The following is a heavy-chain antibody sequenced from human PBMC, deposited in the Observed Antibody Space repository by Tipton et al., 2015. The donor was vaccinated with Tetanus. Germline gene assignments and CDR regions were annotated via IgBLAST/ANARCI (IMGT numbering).Heavy chain of an antibody. CDR1: GASFSSGDYY. V-gene: IGHV4-30-4*01. CDR2: IYQTGTT. J-gene: IGHJ4*02. Sequence: TLSLTCTVSGASFSSGDYYWSWIRKPPGKDLEWIGYIYQTGTTYYNPSLKGRVTTSMDRSNTQFSLRLDSLTAADTAVYYCARANNELPKKGPFDHWGQGVLVLVSS. CDR3: ARANNELPKKGPFDH. D-gene: IGHD1-1*01.